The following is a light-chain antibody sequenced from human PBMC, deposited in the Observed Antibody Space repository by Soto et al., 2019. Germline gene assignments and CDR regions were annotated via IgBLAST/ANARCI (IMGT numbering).Light chain of an antibody. Sequence: QSVLTQPPSVSGAPGQRVTISCTGSSSNIGAGYDVHWYQQLPGTAPKLLIYGNSNRPSGVPDRFSGSKSGTSASLAITGLQAEDEADYYCQSYDSRPNYVFGTGTKLTVL. CDR2: GNS. CDR1: SSNIGAGYD. J-gene: IGLJ1*01. V-gene: IGLV1-40*01. CDR3: QSYDSRPNYV.